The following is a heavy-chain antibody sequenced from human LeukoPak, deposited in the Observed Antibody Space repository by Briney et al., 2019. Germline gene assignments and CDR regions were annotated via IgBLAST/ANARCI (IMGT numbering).Heavy chain of an antibody. V-gene: IGHV3-7*03. J-gene: IGHJ1*01. Sequence: TGGSLRLPCAASGFIFTDYWMYWVRQAPGKGLAWVANIKEDGSEKNYVDSVKGRFTISRDNAKNSVYLQMNSLKASDTAMYYCVSFMTGAEYFQHWGQGTLVTVSS. CDR2: IKEDGSEK. CDR3: VSFMTGAEYFQH. D-gene: IGHD1-14*01. CDR1: GFIFTDYW.